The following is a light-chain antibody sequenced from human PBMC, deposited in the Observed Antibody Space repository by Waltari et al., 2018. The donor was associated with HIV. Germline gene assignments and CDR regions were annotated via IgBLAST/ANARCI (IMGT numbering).Light chain of an antibody. Sequence: DIHLTQSPPFLSASIGDRVTISCRATQGINSCLAWYQQKPGKAPKLLIYVASTLRSGVPSRFSGSGSGTEFTLTISNLQPEDSATYYCQQLNSYPLTFGGGTKVETK. V-gene: IGKV1-9*01. CDR1: QGINSC. CDR2: VAS. CDR3: QQLNSYPLT. J-gene: IGKJ4*01.